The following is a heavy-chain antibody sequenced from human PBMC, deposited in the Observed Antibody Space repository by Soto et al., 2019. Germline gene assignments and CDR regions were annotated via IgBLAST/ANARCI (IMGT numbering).Heavy chain of an antibody. J-gene: IGHJ6*02. CDR3: EGAGWSVYGGDGMDF. CDR1: GYTFTSYG. V-gene: IGHV1-18*01. D-gene: IGHD2-8*01. Sequence: QVQLVQSGAEVKKPRASVKFSCKASGYTFTSYGISWVRKAPGQGLEWMGWISAYNGNTNYAQKLQGRVTMTTDTSTSTAYMEPRSLRSDDTAVYYCEGAGWSVYGGDGMDFWGQGTTVTVSS. CDR2: ISAYNGNT.